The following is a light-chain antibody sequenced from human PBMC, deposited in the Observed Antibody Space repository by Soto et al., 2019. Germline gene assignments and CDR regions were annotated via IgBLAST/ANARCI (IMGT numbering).Light chain of an antibody. CDR2: DAS. CDR1: QSVDSSY. J-gene: IGKJ2*01. V-gene: IGKV3-20*01. Sequence: EIVLTQSPGTLSLSPGERATLSCRASQSVDSSYLAWYQQKPGQAHRLLIYDASSRATGISDRFSGSGSGTDFTLTISRLEPEDFAVYYCQQYGSSQYTFGQGTKLEIK. CDR3: QQYGSSQYT.